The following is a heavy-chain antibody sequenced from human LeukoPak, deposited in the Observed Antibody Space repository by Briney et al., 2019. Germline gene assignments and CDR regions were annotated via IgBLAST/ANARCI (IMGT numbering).Heavy chain of an antibody. Sequence: SETLSLTCTVSGGHISTYYWSWIRQAPGKGLEWIGYIYYSGSTKYNPSLKSRVTISVDTSKNQFSLKLSSVTAADTAVYFCARGITDSIWYLDYWAREPWSPSPQ. J-gene: IGHJ4*02. D-gene: IGHD3-22*01. CDR3: ARGITDSIWYLDY. CDR2: IYYSGST. CDR1: GGHISTYY. V-gene: IGHV4-59*01.